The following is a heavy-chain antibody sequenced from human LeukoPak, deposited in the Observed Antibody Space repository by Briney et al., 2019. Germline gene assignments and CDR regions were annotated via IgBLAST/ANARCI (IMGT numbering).Heavy chain of an antibody. D-gene: IGHD4-11*01. CDR2: IIPSSGST. J-gene: IGHJ4*02. CDR3: ARSDYNDYRGLGF. Sequence: ASVKVSCKASGYTFTSYHIHWMRQAPGQGLGWMGIIIPSSGSTTYAQKFQGRVTMTRDTSTSTVYMELSSLTSDDTAVYFCARSDYNDYRGLGFWGQGTLVTVSS. CDR1: GYTFTSYH. V-gene: IGHV1-46*01.